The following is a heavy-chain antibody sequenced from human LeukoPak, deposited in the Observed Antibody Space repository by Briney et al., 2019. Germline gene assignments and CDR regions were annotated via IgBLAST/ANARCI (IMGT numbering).Heavy chain of an antibody. Sequence: GASVKVSCKASGYTFTSYGISWVRQAPGQGLEWMGWISAYNGNTNYAQKLQGRVTMTTDTSTSTAYMELRSLRSDDTAVYYCARGYLRYYDILTGYPRFDYWGQGTLVTVSS. CDR2: ISAYNGNT. D-gene: IGHD3-9*01. J-gene: IGHJ4*02. CDR1: GYTFTSYG. V-gene: IGHV1-18*01. CDR3: ARGYLRYYDILTGYPRFDY.